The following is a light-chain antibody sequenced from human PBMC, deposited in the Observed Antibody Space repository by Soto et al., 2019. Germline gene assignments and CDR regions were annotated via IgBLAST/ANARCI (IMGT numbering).Light chain of an antibody. V-gene: IGLV2-8*01. CDR2: EVS. Sequence: QSALTQPPSASGSPGQSVTISCTGTSSDVGGYDYVSWYQHHPGKAPKLMIFEVSKRPSGVPDRVSGSKSGNTASLTVSGLQAEDEADYYCSSYAGSNNLYVFGTGTQVTVL. CDR1: SSDVGGYDY. CDR3: SSYAGSNNLYV. J-gene: IGLJ1*01.